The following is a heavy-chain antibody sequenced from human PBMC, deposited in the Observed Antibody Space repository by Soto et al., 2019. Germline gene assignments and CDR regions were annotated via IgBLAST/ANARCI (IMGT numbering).Heavy chain of an antibody. V-gene: IGHV3-23*01. CDR1: GFTFSSYA. CDR3: AKSKHYYDSSAAGH. J-gene: IGHJ4*02. CDR2: ISGSGGST. D-gene: IGHD3-22*01. Sequence: GGSLRLSCAASGFTFSSYAMSWVRQAPGKGLEWVSAISGSGGSTYYADSVKGRFTISRDNSKNTLYLQMNSLRAEDTAVYYCAKSKHYYDSSAAGHWGQGTLVTVSS.